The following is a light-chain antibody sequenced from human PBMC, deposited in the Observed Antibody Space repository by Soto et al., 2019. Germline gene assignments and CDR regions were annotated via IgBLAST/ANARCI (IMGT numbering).Light chain of an antibody. CDR1: NIGSKS. CDR2: YDS. Sequence: SYELTQPPSVSVAPGKTATITCGGNNIGSKSVHWYQQKPGQAPVLVIYYDSDRPSGIPERFSGSNSGNTATLTISRVEAGDEADYYCQVWDSTTDLHVFGPGTKVTVL. CDR3: QVWDSTTDLHV. J-gene: IGLJ1*01. V-gene: IGLV3-21*01.